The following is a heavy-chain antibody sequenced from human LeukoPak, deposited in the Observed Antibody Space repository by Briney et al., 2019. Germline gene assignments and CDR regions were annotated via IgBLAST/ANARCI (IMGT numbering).Heavy chain of an antibody. CDR3: ARNKGWELPAELDS. Sequence: GGSLRLSCAASGFTFSSYSMNWVRQAPGKGLEWVSSISSSSSYIYYADSVKGRFTISRDDAKTSVYLQRNSLRAEDTAVYYCARNKGWELPAELDSWGQGTLVTVSS. CDR1: GFTFSSYS. CDR2: ISSSSSYI. J-gene: IGHJ4*02. V-gene: IGHV3-21*01. D-gene: IGHD2-15*01.